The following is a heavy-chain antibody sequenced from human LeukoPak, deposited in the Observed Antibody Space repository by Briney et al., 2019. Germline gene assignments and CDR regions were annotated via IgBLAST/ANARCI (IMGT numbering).Heavy chain of an antibody. CDR1: GGSISSYY. CDR3: AQSGAYYYYMGV. CDR2: IYYSGST. Sequence: PSETLSLTCTVSGGSISSYYWSWIRQPPGKGLEWIGYIYYSGSTNYNPSLKSRVTISVDTSKNQFSLKLSSVTAADTAVYYCAQSGAYYYYMGVWGKGTTVTVSS. J-gene: IGHJ6*03. V-gene: IGHV4-59*01. D-gene: IGHD2-8*02.